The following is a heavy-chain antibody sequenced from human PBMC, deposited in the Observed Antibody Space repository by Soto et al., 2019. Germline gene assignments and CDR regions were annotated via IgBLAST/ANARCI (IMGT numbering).Heavy chain of an antibody. CDR2: IYYSGST. CDR3: ARHQSHSSSYVDP. D-gene: IGHD6-13*01. CDR1: GGSISSGGYY. V-gene: IGHV4-39*01. Sequence: PSETLSLTCTVSGGSISSGGYYWSWIRQPPGKGLEWIGSIYYSGSTYYNPSLKSRVTISVDTSKNQFSLKLSSVTAADTAVYYCARHQSHSSSYVDPWGQGTLVTVS. J-gene: IGHJ5*02.